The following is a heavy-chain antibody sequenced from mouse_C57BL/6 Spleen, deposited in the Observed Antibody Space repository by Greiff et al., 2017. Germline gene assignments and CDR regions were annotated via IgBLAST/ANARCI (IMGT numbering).Heavy chain of an antibody. CDR3: ARSRDGSSDY. CDR1: GYTFTSYW. D-gene: IGHD1-1*01. CDR2: IDPSDSYT. V-gene: IGHV1-50*01. Sequence: QVQLQQPGAELVKPGASVKLSCKASGYTFTSYWMQWVKQRPGQGLEWIGEIDPSDSYTNYNQKFKGKATLPVDTSSSTAYMQLSSLTSADSAVYYCARSRDGSSDYWGQGTTLTVSS. J-gene: IGHJ2*01.